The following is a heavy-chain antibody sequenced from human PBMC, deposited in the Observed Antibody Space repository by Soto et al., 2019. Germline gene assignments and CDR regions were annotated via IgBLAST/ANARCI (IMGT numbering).Heavy chain of an antibody. CDR2: IYSGGTT. CDR3: ARRYIVGVTGDY. Sequence: EVQLVETGGGMIQPGGSLRLSCAVSGFSVSSNYMSWVRQAPGKGLEWVSLIYSGGTTSYADSVKGRFIISRDSSKNTLFLQMNSLRVEDTAVYYCARRYIVGVTGDYWGQGTLVTVPS. D-gene: IGHD1-26*01. J-gene: IGHJ4*02. V-gene: IGHV3-53*02. CDR1: GFSVSSNY.